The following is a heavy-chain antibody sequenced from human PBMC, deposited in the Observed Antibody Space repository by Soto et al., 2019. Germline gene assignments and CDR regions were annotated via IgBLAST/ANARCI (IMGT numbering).Heavy chain of an antibody. J-gene: IGHJ6*02. CDR3: ARVGTSYARRGLDV. V-gene: IGHV4-31*03. CDR1: GGAIDRGGYY. CDR2: IYYTGST. D-gene: IGHD7-27*01. Sequence: LSLTCNVSGGAIDRGGYYWCWIRQHPGKGLEWIGYIYYTGSTYYNPSLKSRVSISIDTSKNQFSLELISVTAADTAVYYCARVGTSYARRGLDVWGQGTTVTVSS.